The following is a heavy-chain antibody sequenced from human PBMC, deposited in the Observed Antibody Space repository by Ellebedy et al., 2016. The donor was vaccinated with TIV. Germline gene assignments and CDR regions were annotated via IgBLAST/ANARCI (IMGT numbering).Heavy chain of an antibody. CDR2: LYGSGRGI. J-gene: IGHJ4*02. Sequence: PGGSLRLSCAASGFTFSSFAMGWVRQTQGKGLEGVSGLYGSGRGILYSDSVKGRFTISRDNSKNTLYLQMNSLRAEDTAVYYCAKGRGGGSDSSAPRYYFDYWGLGTLVTVSS. D-gene: IGHD3-22*01. V-gene: IGHV3-23*01. CDR1: GFTFSSFA. CDR3: AKGRGGGSDSSAPRYYFDY.